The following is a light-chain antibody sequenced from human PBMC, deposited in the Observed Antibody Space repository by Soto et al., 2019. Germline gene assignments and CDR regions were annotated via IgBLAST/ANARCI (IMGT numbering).Light chain of an antibody. CDR3: QQTYSTPWT. Sequence: DIQMTQSPSSVSASAGDXXTFTCQATQDIRNHLSWYQQKPGKAPKXXIHEASSLQSEVPSRFSGSGAGTDFALTSSSLQPEDFATIYCQQTYSTPWTFGQGTKVEIK. V-gene: IGKV1-39*01. J-gene: IGKJ1*01. CDR2: EAS. CDR1: QDIRNH.